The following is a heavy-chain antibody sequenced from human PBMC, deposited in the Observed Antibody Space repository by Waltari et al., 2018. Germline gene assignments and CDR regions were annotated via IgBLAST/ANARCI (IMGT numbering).Heavy chain of an antibody. V-gene: IGHV3-7*01. Sequence: EVQLVESGGGLVQPGGSLRLSCEASGFTFSSYWMSWVRQAPGKGLEWVASIKQDESERYYVDSVKGRFTISRDNAKNSLSLQMNSLRAEDTAVYYCARDFGAWYNAFDIWGQGTMVTVSS. CDR3: ARDFGAWYNAFDI. CDR1: GFTFSSYW. J-gene: IGHJ3*02. D-gene: IGHD6-19*01. CDR2: IKQDESER.